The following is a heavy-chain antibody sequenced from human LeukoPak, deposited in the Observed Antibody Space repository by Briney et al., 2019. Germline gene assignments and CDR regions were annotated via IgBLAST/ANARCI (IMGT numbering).Heavy chain of an antibody. Sequence: PGGSLRLSCAASRFTFSNYAMHWVRQAPGKGLEWVAVIWYDGSNKYYADSVKGRFTISRDNSKNTLYLQMNSLRAEDTAVYYCARGYSSSWYYFDYWGQGTLVTVSS. D-gene: IGHD6-13*01. V-gene: IGHV3-33*08. CDR2: IWYDGSNK. CDR1: RFTFSNYA. CDR3: ARGYSSSWYYFDY. J-gene: IGHJ4*02.